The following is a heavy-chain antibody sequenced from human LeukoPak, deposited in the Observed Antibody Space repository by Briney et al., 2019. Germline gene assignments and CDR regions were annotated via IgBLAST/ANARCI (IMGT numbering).Heavy chain of an antibody. CDR3: AKGEFWSAYYN. D-gene: IGHD3-3*01. CDR2: ISYDGSNK. V-gene: IGHV3-30*04. Sequence: GGSLRLSCAASGFTFSSYAMHWVRQAPGKGLEWVAVISYDGSNKYYADSVKGRFTISRDNSKNTLYLQMNSLRAEDTAVYYCAKGEFWSAYYNWDQGTLVTVSS. CDR1: GFTFSSYA. J-gene: IGHJ4*02.